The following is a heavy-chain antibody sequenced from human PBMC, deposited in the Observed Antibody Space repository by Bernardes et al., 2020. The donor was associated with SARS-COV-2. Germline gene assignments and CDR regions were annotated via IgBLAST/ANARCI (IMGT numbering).Heavy chain of an antibody. D-gene: IGHD3-16*01. CDR1: GFIFGIFD. CDR2: ISGNGVAT. Sequence: GGSLRLSCAASGFIFGIFDMTWVRQAPGKGLEWVSTISGNGVATYYADSVKGRFSVSRDNPKNTLYLQMNTLRAADTAVYYCAKAYDYVWASQRHFDHWGLGALVIVSA. CDR3: AKAYDYVWASQRHFDH. V-gene: IGHV3-23*01. J-gene: IGHJ4*02.